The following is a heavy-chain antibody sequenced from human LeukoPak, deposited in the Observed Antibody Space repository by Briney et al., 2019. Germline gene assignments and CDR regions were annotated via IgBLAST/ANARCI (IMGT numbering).Heavy chain of an antibody. Sequence: LRLSCAASGFTFSSYSMNWVRQAPGKGLEWIGYIYYSGSTYYNPSLKSRVTISVDTSKNQFSLKLSSVTAADTAVYYCAREEGSYSLDYWGQGTLVTVSS. V-gene: IGHV4-30-4*08. J-gene: IGHJ4*02. CDR1: GFTFSSYS. D-gene: IGHD1-26*01. CDR2: IYYSGST. CDR3: AREEGSYSLDY.